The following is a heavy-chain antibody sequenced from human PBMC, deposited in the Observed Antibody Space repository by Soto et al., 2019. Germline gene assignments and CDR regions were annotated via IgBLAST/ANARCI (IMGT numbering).Heavy chain of an antibody. V-gene: IGHV1-69*12. Sequence: QVQLVQSGAELKKPGSSVKVSCKASGGTLSSYAISWVRQAPGQGLEWMGGIIPIFGTANYAQKFQGRVTITEDESTSTAYMELSSLRSEDTDVYDCARVGLTYTSHLDYWGQGTLFTVSS. CDR3: ARVGLTYTSHLDY. CDR1: GGTLSSYA. CDR2: IIPIFGTA. J-gene: IGHJ4*02. D-gene: IGHD1-26*01.